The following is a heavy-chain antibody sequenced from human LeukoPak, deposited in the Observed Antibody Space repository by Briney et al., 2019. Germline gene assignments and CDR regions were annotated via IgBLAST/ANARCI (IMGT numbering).Heavy chain of an antibody. D-gene: IGHD3-22*01. CDR2: IIPIFGTA. Sequence: GASVKVSCKASGGTFSSYAISWVRQAPGQGLEWMGGIIPIFGTANYAQKFQGRVTITADESTGTAYMELSSLRSEDTAVYYCASVKYYYDSSGYYSPFDYWGQGTLVTVSS. V-gene: IGHV1-69*01. CDR1: GGTFSSYA. J-gene: IGHJ4*02. CDR3: ASVKYYYDSSGYYSPFDY.